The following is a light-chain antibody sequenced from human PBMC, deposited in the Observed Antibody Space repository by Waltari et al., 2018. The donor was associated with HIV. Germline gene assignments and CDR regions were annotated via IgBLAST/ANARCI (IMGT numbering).Light chain of an antibody. CDR2: EVN. J-gene: IGLJ1*01. Sequence: QSALTQPASVSGSPGQSITISCTGTSSDVGSYNLVSWYQQHPGKAPKLMIYEVNKRPSGVSNRFAGSKSGNTASLTISWLQAEDEADYYCCSYAGSPYVFGTGTKVTVL. CDR3: CSYAGSPYV. V-gene: IGLV2-23*02. CDR1: SSDVGSYNL.